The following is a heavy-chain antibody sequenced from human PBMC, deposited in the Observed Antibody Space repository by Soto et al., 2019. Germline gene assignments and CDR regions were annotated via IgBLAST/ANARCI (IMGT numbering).Heavy chain of an antibody. CDR3: ARAVGYPLYHPDY. CDR1: SDSISSYY. CDR2: TDYSGIT. D-gene: IGHD6-19*01. Sequence: QVQLQESGPGLVRPSETLSLTCTVSSDSISSYYWIWIRQSPGKGLEWIGYTDYSGITNYNPSLKRRGTISRDTSKNQFSLRLSSLTAADTAVYYCARAVGYPLYHPDYWGPGTLVTVSS. J-gene: IGHJ4*02. V-gene: IGHV4-59*08.